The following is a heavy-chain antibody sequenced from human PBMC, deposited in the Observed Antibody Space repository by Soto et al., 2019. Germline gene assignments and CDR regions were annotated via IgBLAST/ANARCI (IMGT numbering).Heavy chain of an antibody. V-gene: IGHV3-15*01. CDR2: IKSKTDGGTT. J-gene: IGHJ3*02. CDR1: GFTFSNAW. D-gene: IGHD6-19*01. Sequence: GGSLILSCAASGFTFSNAWMSWVRQAPGKGLEWVGRIKSKTDGGTTDYAAPVKGRFTISRDDSKNTLYLQMNSLKTEDTSVYYCPTDRTAVAGTGGAFDIWGQGTMVTVSS. CDR3: PTDRTAVAGTGGAFDI.